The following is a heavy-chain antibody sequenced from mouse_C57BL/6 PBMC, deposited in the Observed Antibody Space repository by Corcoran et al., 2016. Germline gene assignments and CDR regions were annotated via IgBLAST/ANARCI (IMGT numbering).Heavy chain of an antibody. Sequence: QVKLQQSGPELVKPVASVKISCKASGYTFTDYYINWVKQRPGQGLEWIGWIFPGSGSTYYNEKFKGKATITVDKSSSTAYMLLSSLTSEDSVVYFCARTDSSGSLLDYWGQGTTLTVSS. CDR3: ARTDSSGSLLDY. D-gene: IGHD3-2*02. CDR1: GYTFTDYY. CDR2: IFPGSGST. J-gene: IGHJ2*01. V-gene: IGHV1-75*01.